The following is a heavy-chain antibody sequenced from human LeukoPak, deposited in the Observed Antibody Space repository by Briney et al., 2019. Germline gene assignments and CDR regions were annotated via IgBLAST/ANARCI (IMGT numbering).Heavy chain of an antibody. J-gene: IGHJ4*02. D-gene: IGHD6-19*01. CDR1: GFTFSSYA. Sequence: GRSLRLSCAASGFTFSSYAMHWVRQAPGKGLEWVAVISYDGSNKYYADSVKGRFTISRDNSKNTLYLQMNSLRAEDTAVYYCARDLAGWSNYWGQGTLVTVSS. CDR3: ARDLAGWSNY. V-gene: IGHV3-30-3*01. CDR2: ISYDGSNK.